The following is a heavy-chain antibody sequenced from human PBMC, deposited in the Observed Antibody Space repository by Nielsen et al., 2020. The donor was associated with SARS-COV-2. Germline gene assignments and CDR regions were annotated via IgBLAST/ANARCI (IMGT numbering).Heavy chain of an antibody. CDR2: IHYTGST. CDR3: ARQSRGLANFDY. Sequence: SETLSLTCTVSGGSMSNSNYYWGWIRQPPGRGLEWIGGIHYTGSTYYNPSLTSRATISVDTSKKQFSLRLSSVTAADTAVYYCARQSRGLANFDYWGQGTLVTVSS. J-gene: IGHJ4*02. V-gene: IGHV4-39*01. D-gene: IGHD6-19*01. CDR1: GGSMSNSNYY.